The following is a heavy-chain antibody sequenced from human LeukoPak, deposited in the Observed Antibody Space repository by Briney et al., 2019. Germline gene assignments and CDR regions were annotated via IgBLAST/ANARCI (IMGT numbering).Heavy chain of an antibody. Sequence: PSETLSLTCTVSGGSISSYYWSWNRQPPGKGLEWIGYIYYSGSTNYNPSLKSRVTISVDTSKNQFSLKLSSVTAADTAVYYCARVDAGNWGQGTLVTVSS. CDR1: GGSISSYY. D-gene: IGHD3/OR15-3a*01. CDR2: IYYSGST. CDR3: ARVDAGN. V-gene: IGHV4-59*01. J-gene: IGHJ4*02.